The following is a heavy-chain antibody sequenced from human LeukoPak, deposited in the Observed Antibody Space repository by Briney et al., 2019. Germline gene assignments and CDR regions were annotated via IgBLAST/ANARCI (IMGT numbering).Heavy chain of an antibody. V-gene: IGHV3-7*01. J-gene: IGHJ3*02. CDR1: GFTFSSYW. CDR3: ARDHEI. Sequence: GGSLRLSCAASGFTFSSYWMSWVRQAPGKGLEWVSIVKQNEGDKYYVDSVKGRFTIYRDNVKNSLYLQMNSLRAEKTAVYNCARDHEIWGQGTMVTVSS. CDR2: VKQNEGDK.